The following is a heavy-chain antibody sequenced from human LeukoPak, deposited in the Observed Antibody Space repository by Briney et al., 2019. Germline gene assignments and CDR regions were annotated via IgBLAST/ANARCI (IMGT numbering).Heavy chain of an antibody. CDR2: IYYSGST. CDR3: VRIDSSGYYQDYFDY. V-gene: IGHV4-39*01. Sequence: SETLSLTCTVSGGSISSSSYYWGWVRQPPGKGLEWIASIYYSGSTYYNPSLKSRVTISVDTSKNQFSLKLSSVTAADTAVYYCVRIDSSGYYQDYFDYWGQGTLVTVSS. J-gene: IGHJ4*02. CDR1: GGSISSSSYY. D-gene: IGHD3-22*01.